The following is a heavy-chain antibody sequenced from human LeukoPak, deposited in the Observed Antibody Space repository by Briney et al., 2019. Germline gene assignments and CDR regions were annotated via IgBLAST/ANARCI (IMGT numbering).Heavy chain of an antibody. CDR2: IYYSGST. D-gene: IGHD6-19*01. CDR3: ARVNLGSGWWVHHY. J-gene: IGHJ4*02. Sequence: PSETLSLTCTVSGGSISSYYWSWLRQPPGKGLEWIGYIYYSGSTNYNPSLKSRVTISVDTSKNQFSLKLSSVTAADTAVYYCARVNLGSGWWVHHYWGQGTLVTVSS. V-gene: IGHV4-59*01. CDR1: GGSISSYY.